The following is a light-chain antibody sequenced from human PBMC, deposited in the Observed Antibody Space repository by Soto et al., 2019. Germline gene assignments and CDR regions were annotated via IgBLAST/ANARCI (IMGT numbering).Light chain of an antibody. CDR2: AAS. J-gene: IGKJ1*01. Sequence: EIELTQSPGTLSVSPGERATLSCRASQSVSNSDLSWYQQKPGQAPRLLIYAASSMATGIPERFSGSGSGTDFTLTISRLEPDDFAVYYCQQYGSSFWTFGQGTKVEIK. V-gene: IGKV3-20*01. CDR3: QQYGSSFWT. CDR1: QSVSNSD.